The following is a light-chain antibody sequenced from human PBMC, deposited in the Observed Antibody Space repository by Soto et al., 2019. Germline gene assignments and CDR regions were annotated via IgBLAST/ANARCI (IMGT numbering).Light chain of an antibody. J-gene: IGKJ2*01. CDR2: DAS. Sequence: EIVLTQSPATLSLSPGERATLSCRASQSVSSYLAWYQQKVGQAPRLLIYDASNRATGIPARFSGSGSGTDFTLTISSLEPEEFAVYYCQQRSNWPRTFGQGTKLEIK. CDR1: QSVSSY. CDR3: QQRSNWPRT. V-gene: IGKV3-11*01.